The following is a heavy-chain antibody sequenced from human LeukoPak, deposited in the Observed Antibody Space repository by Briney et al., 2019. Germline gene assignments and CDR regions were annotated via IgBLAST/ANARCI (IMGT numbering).Heavy chain of an antibody. CDR3: ARAAIMYSSSPYYFDY. J-gene: IGHJ4*02. Sequence: ASVKVSCKASGYTFTSYGISWVQQAPGQGLEWMGWISAYNGNTNYAQKLQGRVTMTTDTSTSTAYMELRSLRSDNTAVYYCARAAIMYSSSPYYFDYWGQGTLVTVSS. V-gene: IGHV1-18*01. CDR2: ISAYNGNT. CDR1: GYTFTSYG. D-gene: IGHD6-13*01.